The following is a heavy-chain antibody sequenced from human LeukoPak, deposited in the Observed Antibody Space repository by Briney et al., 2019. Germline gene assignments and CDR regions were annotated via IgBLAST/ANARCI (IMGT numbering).Heavy chain of an antibody. CDR1: GYTFTSYD. V-gene: IGHV1-8*01. J-gene: IGHJ3*02. Sequence: ASVKVSCRASGYTFTSYDINWVRQATGQGLAWMGWMNPNSGNTGYAQKFQGRVTMTRNTSISTAYMELSSLRSEDTAVYYCARTGWGSDAFDIWGQGTMVTVSS. CDR2: MNPNSGNT. D-gene: IGHD3-16*01. CDR3: ARTGWGSDAFDI.